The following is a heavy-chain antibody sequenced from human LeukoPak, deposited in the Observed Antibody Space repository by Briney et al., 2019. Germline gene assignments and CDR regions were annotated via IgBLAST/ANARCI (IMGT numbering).Heavy chain of an antibody. CDR1: GYTFNNYW. Sequence: GESLKISCKGSGYTFNNYWIGWVRQMPGKGLEWMGIIYPGDSDTRYSPSFQGQVTISADKSISTAYLQWSSLRASDTAMYYCARLGYSYGSTLIYFDYWGQGTLVTVSS. J-gene: IGHJ4*02. D-gene: IGHD5-18*01. V-gene: IGHV5-51*01. CDR2: IYPGDSDT. CDR3: ARLGYSYGSTLIYFDY.